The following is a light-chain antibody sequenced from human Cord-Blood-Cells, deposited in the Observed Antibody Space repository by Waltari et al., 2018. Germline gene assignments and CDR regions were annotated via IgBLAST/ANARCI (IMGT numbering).Light chain of an antibody. CDR1: NIGSKS. J-gene: IGLJ3*02. V-gene: IGLV3-21*04. Sequence: SYVLTQPPSVSVAPGKTARLTCGGNNIGSKSVNWYQQKPGQAPVLVIYDDSDRPSWIPERFSGSNSGNTATLTISRVEAGDEADYYCQVWDSSSDHSWVFGGGTKLTVL. CDR3: QVWDSSSDHSWV. CDR2: DDS.